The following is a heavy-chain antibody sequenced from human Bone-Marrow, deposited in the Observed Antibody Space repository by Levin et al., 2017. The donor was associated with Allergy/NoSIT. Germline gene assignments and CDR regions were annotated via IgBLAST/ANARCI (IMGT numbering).Heavy chain of an antibody. J-gene: IGHJ4*02. V-gene: IGHV3-48*03. Sequence: PGGSLRLSCAASGFTFSSYEMNWVRQAPGKGLEWVSYISSSGSTIYYADSVKGRFTISRDNAKNSLYLQMNSLRAEDTAVYYCARDPPYDYGDYYFDYWGQGTLVTVSS. CDR1: GFTFSSYE. CDR3: ARDPPYDYGDYYFDY. CDR2: ISSSGSTI. D-gene: IGHD4-17*01.